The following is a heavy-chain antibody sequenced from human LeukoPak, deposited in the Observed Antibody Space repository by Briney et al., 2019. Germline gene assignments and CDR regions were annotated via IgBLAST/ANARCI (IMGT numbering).Heavy chain of an antibody. CDR1: GGSISSGDYS. Sequence: SQTLSLTCAVSGGSISSGDYSWSSIRQPPGRGLEWIGNIYYSGSTNYNPSLKSRVTISVDTSKNQFSLKLSSVTAADTAVYYCARFAYSYGRGPDAFDIWGQGTMVTVSS. J-gene: IGHJ3*02. CDR3: ARFAYSYGRGPDAFDI. CDR2: IYYSGST. V-gene: IGHV4-30-4*07. D-gene: IGHD5-18*01.